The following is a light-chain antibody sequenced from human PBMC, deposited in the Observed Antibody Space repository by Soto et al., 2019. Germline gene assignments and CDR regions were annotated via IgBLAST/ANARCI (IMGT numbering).Light chain of an antibody. CDR2: DAS. Sequence: EIIMSQSPAILSVSKGERATLSCRVSQSVSSNLAWYQQKPGQAPRLLIYDASSRATGIPARFSGSGSGTEFTLTISSLQSEDFAVYYCLHYNKWPRWTFGQGTKVDI. CDR1: QSVSSN. V-gene: IGKV3-15*01. J-gene: IGKJ1*01. CDR3: LHYNKWPRWT.